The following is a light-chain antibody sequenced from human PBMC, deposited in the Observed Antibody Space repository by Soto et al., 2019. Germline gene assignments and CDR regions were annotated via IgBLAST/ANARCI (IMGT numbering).Light chain of an antibody. Sequence: QSALAQPASVSGSPGQSITISCTGTSSDVGGYNYVSWYQQHPGKGPKLMIYNVSNRPSGVSNRFSGSKFGNTASLTISGLQAEDEADYYCSSYTSTTSRAFGAGTKVTVL. CDR3: SSYTSTTSRA. CDR2: NVS. CDR1: SSDVGGYNY. V-gene: IGLV2-14*01. J-gene: IGLJ1*01.